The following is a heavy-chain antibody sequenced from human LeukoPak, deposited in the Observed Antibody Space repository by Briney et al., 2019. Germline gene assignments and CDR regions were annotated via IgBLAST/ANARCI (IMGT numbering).Heavy chain of an antibody. Sequence: ASVKVSCKASGYTFTSYYMHWVRQAPGQGLEWMGIINPSGGSTSYAQKFQGRVTMTRDTSISTAYMELSRLRSDDTAVYYCARVVLRYSYGTDYWGQGTLVTVSS. CDR2: INPSGGST. CDR3: ARVVLRYSYGTDY. CDR1: GYTFTSYY. D-gene: IGHD5-18*01. V-gene: IGHV1-46*01. J-gene: IGHJ4*02.